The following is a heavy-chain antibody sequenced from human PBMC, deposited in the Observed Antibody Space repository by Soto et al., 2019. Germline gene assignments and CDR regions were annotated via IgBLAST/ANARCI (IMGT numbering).Heavy chain of an antibody. CDR1: GFTFRDYS. CDR2: ITSDGGVT. V-gene: IGHV3-48*02. D-gene: IGHD4-17*01. Sequence: ESGGGLVHPGGSLRLSCAASGFTFRDYSMNWVRQAPEKGLEWVSYITSDGGVTYYADSVKGRFSVSRDNDKKSLFLQMNSLRDEDTAVYYCARLPKGSTVTSWGQGTLVTVSS. CDR3: ARLPKGSTVTS. J-gene: IGHJ4*02.